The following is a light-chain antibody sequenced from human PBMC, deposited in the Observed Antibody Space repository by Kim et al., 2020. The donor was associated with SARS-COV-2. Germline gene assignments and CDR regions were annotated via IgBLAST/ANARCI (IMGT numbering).Light chain of an antibody. CDR1: QSVSRDS. Sequence: LHPEERATLSCRASQSVSRDSLAWYQQKPGQAPRLLIHGVSNRATGIPDRFSGSGSGTDFTLTISRLEPEDFAVYYCQQSATSRTFGQGTKVDIK. J-gene: IGKJ1*01. CDR2: GVS. V-gene: IGKV3-20*01. CDR3: QQSATSRT.